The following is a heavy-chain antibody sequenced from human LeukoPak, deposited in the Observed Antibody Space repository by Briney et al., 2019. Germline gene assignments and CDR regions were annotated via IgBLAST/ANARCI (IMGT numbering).Heavy chain of an antibody. V-gene: IGHV3-23*01. D-gene: IGHD1-14*01. J-gene: IGHJ5*02. CDR3: ANDPRMVEPLGWFDP. CDR1: GFTFSSYA. CDR2: ISGSGGST. Sequence: GASLRLSCAASGFTFSSYAMSWVRQAPGKGLEWVSAISGSGGSTYYADSVKGRFTISRDNSKNTLYLQMNSLRAEDTAVYYCANDPRMVEPLGWFDPWGQGTRVTVSA.